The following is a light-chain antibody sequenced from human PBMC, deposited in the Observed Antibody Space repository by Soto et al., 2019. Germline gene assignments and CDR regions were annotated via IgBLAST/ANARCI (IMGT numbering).Light chain of an antibody. CDR2: GAS. J-gene: IGKJ5*01. CDR3: QQYGSVLT. CDR1: QSVSSSY. V-gene: IGKV3-20*01. Sequence: EIVLTQSPGTLSLSPGERATLSCRASQSVSSSYLAWYQQKPGQAPRLLIYGASSRATGIPDRFSGSWSGTDFTLTISRLEPEDFAVYYCQQYGSVLTFGQGTRLEIK.